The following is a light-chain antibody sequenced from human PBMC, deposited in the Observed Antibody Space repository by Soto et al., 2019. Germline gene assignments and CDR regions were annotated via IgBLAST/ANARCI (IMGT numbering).Light chain of an antibody. V-gene: IGLV6-57*04. Sequence: NFMLTQPHSVSESPGKTVTISCTRSSGSVASNYVQWYQQRPGSAPTTVIYEDNQRPSGVPDRFFGSIDSSSNSASLTISGLQTDDEADYYCQSYDSSNHVVFGGGTKVTVL. CDR3: QSYDSSNHVV. CDR1: SGSVASNY. J-gene: IGLJ2*01. CDR2: EDN.